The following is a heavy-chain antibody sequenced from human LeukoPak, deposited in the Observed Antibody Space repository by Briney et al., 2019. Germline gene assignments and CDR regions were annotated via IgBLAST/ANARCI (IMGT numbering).Heavy chain of an antibody. CDR3: ATGERHGFDI. V-gene: IGHV3-74*01. CDR1: GFTLSSYW. CDR2: INSDGSST. J-gene: IGHJ3*02. Sequence: GGSLRLSCAASGFTLSSYWMHWVRQAPGKGLVWVSRINSDGSSTSYADSVKGRFTISRDNAKNTLYLQMNSLRAEDTAVYYCATGERHGFDIWSQGTMVTVSS.